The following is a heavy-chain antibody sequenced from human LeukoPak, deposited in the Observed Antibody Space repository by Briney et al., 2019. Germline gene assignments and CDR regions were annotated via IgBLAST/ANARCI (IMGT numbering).Heavy chain of an antibody. D-gene: IGHD3-22*01. CDR2: IYHSGST. Sequence: SQTLSLTCTVSGGSISSGGYYWSWIRQPPGKGLEWIGYIYHSGSTYYNPSLKSRVTISVDRSKNQFSLKLSSVTAADTAVYYCARDGAGGYYDSSGPFSQLWGQGTMVTVSS. V-gene: IGHV4-30-2*01. CDR1: GGSISSGGYY. CDR3: ARDGAGGYYDSSGPFSQL. J-gene: IGHJ3*01.